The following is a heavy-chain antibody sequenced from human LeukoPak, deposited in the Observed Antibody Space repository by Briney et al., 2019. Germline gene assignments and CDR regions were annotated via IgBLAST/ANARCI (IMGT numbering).Heavy chain of an antibody. J-gene: IGHJ3*02. D-gene: IGHD6-6*01. V-gene: IGHV3-48*01. Sequence: PGGSLRLSCGASGFTLSSYSMNWVRQAPGKGLEWVSYISSSTSTTYYADSVKGRFTISRDNAKNSLYLQMNSLRAEDTAVYYCAREYSSSSGRAFDIWGQGTMVTVSS. CDR3: AREYSSSSGRAFDI. CDR2: ISSSTSTT. CDR1: GFTLSSYS.